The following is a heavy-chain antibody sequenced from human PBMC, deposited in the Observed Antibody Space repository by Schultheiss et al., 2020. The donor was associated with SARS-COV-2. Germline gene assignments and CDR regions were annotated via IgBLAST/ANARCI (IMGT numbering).Heavy chain of an antibody. D-gene: IGHD2-2*01. CDR1: GFTFDDYA. J-gene: IGHJ4*02. Sequence: GGSLRLSCAASGFTFDDYAMHWVRQAPGKGLEWVSGISWNSGSIGYVDSVKGRFTISRDNSKNTLYLQMNSLRAEDTAVYYCAKDGAGGYCSSTSCYRSDFDYWGQGTLVTVSS. V-gene: IGHV3-9*01. CDR2: ISWNSGSI. CDR3: AKDGAGGYCSSTSCYRSDFDY.